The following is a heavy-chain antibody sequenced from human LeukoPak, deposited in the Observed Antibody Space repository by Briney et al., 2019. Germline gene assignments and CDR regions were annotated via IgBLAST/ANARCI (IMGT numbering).Heavy chain of an antibody. CDR1: GFTFDDYA. CDR2: ISWNSGSI. Sequence: HPGRSLRLSCAASGFTFDDYAMHWVRQAPGKGLEWVSGISWNSGSIGYADSVKGRFTISRDNAKNSLYLQMNSLRAEDTAVYYCARDPHAPPLVDYWGQGTLVTVSS. D-gene: IGHD2-2*01. CDR3: ARDPHAPPLVDY. V-gene: IGHV3-9*01. J-gene: IGHJ4*02.